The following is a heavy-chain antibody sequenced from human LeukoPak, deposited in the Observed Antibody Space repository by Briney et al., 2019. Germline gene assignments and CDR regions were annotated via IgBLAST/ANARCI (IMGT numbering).Heavy chain of an antibody. Sequence: GGSLRLSCAASGFTVSSDYMSWVRQAPGKGLEWVSGIYAGGGTQFADSVKGRFSISRDNSKNTLYLQMTSLRVEDTAVYYCARDHVVAGTGFMDVWGKGTTVTVSS. CDR3: ARDHVVAGTGFMDV. J-gene: IGHJ6*03. D-gene: IGHD6-19*01. CDR2: IYAGGGT. V-gene: IGHV3-53*01. CDR1: GFTVSSDY.